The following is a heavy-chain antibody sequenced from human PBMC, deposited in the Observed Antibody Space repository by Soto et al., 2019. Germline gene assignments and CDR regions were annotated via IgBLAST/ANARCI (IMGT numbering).Heavy chain of an antibody. CDR1: GGSISSSSYY. V-gene: IGHV4-39*01. J-gene: IGHJ6*02. D-gene: IGHD4-4*01. Sequence: SETLSLTCTVSGGSISSSSYYWGWIRQPPGKGLEWIGSIYYSGSTYYNPSLKSRVTISVDTSKNQFSLKLSSVTAADTAVYYCASKRGLHPLYGMDVWGQGTTVTVSS. CDR3: ASKRGLHPLYGMDV. CDR2: IYYSGST.